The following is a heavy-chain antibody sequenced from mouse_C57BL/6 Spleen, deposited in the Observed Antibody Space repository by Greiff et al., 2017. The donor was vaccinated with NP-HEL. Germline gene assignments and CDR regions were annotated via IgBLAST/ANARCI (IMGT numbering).Heavy chain of an antibody. V-gene: IGHV1-19*01. CDR3: ASSTVTAFDY. Sequence: EVQLQQSGPVLVKPGASVKMSCKASGFTFTDYYMNWVKQSHGKSLEWIGAINPYNGGTSYNHKLKGKATLTVDKSSSTAYMELNSLTSEDSAVYYYASSTVTAFDYWGQGTTLTVSS. J-gene: IGHJ2*01. CDR2: INPYNGGT. D-gene: IGHD2-2*01. CDR1: GFTFTDYY.